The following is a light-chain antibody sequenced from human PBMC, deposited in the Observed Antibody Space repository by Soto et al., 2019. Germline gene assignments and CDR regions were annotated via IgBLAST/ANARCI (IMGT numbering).Light chain of an antibody. J-gene: IGKJ1*01. CDR3: QKYNIAPWT. Sequence: DIQMTQSPSSLSASVGDRVTITCRASQGISHYLAWYQQKPGKVPRLPIFGASTLRSGVTSRFSGSGSGTDFTLTISSLQPEDVATYYCQKYNIAPWTFGQGTKVEIK. V-gene: IGKV1-27*01. CDR1: QGISHY. CDR2: GAS.